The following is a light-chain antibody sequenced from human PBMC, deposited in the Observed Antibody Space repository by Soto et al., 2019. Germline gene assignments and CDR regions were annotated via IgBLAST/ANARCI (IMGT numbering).Light chain of an antibody. CDR3: QQFGSSPEYT. J-gene: IGKJ2*01. Sequence: EIVLTQSPGTLSLSPGERATLSCRASQSVSSSQLAWYQQKPGQAPSLLIYGASTTATGIPDRFSGGGSGTDFTLTISGLEPEDFAVYYCQQFGSSPEYTFGQGTKLEVK. CDR1: QSVSSSQ. V-gene: IGKV3-20*01. CDR2: GAS.